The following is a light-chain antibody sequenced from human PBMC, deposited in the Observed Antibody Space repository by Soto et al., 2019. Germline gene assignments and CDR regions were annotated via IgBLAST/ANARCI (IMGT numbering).Light chain of an antibody. CDR1: RTDVDGHDY. CDR3: SSYTASTPFYV. J-gene: IGLJ1*01. V-gene: IGLV2-14*03. Sequence: QSVLTQPASVSGSPGQSITISCTGARTDVDGHDYVSWYQQHPGQAPKLIIFDVHNRPSGVSSRFSGSKSGDTASLTISGLRAEDDGDYYCSSYTASTPFYVFGTGIKLTVL. CDR2: DVH.